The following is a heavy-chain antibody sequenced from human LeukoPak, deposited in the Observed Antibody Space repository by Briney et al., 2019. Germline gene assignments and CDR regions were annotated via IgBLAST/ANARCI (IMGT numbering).Heavy chain of an antibody. Sequence: GESLKTSCKGSGYSFTSYWIGWVRQMPGKGLEWMGIFYPGDSDTRYSPCFQGKVTTSADTSISTAYLQWSSLKASDTAMYYCARRSGFNRDGYHFDYWGQGTLVTVSS. D-gene: IGHD5-24*01. CDR1: GYSFTSYW. CDR3: ARRSGFNRDGYHFDY. J-gene: IGHJ4*02. CDR2: FYPGDSDT. V-gene: IGHV5-51*01.